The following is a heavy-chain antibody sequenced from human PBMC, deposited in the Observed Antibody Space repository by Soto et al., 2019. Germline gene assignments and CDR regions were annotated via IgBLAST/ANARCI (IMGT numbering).Heavy chain of an antibody. V-gene: IGHV3-7*01. J-gene: IGHJ4*02. CDR2: IKQDGSEK. D-gene: IGHD5-18*01. Sequence: GGSLRLSCAASGFTFSRYWMSWVRQAPGKGLEWVANIKQDGSEKYYVDSVKGRFTISRDNAKNSLYLQMNSLRAEDTAVYYCARGGNSYGYWGQGTLVTVSS. CDR1: GFTFSRYW. CDR3: ARGGNSYGY.